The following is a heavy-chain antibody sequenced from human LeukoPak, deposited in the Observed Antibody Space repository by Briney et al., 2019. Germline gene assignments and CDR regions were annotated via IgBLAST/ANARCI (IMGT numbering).Heavy chain of an antibody. CDR3: GKSGGSRPLYFDY. D-gene: IGHD2-15*01. Sequence: GESLKISCKGSGYTFSNHWIGWVRQMPGRGLEWMGIIYPGDSDTRYSPSFQGQVTISADKSITTAYIQWSSLKASDTAMYFCGKSGGSRPLYFDYWGQGALVTVSS. CDR1: GYTFSNHW. J-gene: IGHJ4*02. CDR2: IYPGDSDT. V-gene: IGHV5-51*01.